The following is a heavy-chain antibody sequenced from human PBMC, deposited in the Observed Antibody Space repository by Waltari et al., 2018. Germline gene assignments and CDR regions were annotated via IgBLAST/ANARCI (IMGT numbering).Heavy chain of an antibody. V-gene: IGHV4-34*01. CDR1: GGSFSGYY. CDR3: ARGLYYDSSGYYY. CDR2: INHSGST. D-gene: IGHD3-22*01. Sequence: QVQLQQWGAGLLKPSETLSLTCAVYGGSFSGYYWSWIRQPPGKGLGWIGEINHSGSTNYNPCLKSRVNRSVDTSKNQFSLKLSSVTAADTAVYYCARGLYYDSSGYYYWGQGTLVTVSS. J-gene: IGHJ4*02.